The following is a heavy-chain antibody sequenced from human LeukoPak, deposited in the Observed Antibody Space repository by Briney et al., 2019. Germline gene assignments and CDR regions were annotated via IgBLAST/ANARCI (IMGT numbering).Heavy chain of an antibody. CDR3: VAQPCSGGRCYLDY. D-gene: IGHD2-15*01. CDR1: GFTFSDHA. J-gene: IGHJ4*02. Sequence: GGSLRLSCTASGFTFSDHAMHWVRQAPGKGLEWVTVISYHARDQFYADFVKGRFTVSRDNSKNILYLQMNSLRAEDSAVYYCVAQPCSGGRCYLDYWGQGTLVTVSS. CDR2: ISYHARDQ. V-gene: IGHV3-30*04.